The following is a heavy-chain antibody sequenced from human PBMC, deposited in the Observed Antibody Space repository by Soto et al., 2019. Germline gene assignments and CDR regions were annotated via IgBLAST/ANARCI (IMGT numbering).Heavy chain of an antibody. D-gene: IGHD6-19*01. V-gene: IGHV3-23*01. J-gene: IGHJ4*02. Sequence: GGSLRLSCAASGCTFSSYAMSWVRQAPGKGLNWVLVICGSGGSTYYADSVKGLFTISRYISKNTLYLQMNSLRAEDTAVYYCSKDTGTGYSSGWYFTTFDYWGQGTLVTVSS. CDR3: SKDTGTGYSSGWYFTTFDY. CDR1: GCTFSSYA. CDR2: ICGSGGST.